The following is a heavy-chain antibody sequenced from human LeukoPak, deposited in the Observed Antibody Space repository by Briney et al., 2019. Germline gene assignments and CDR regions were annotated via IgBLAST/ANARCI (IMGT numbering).Heavy chain of an antibody. J-gene: IGHJ4*02. D-gene: IGHD3-22*01. CDR2: IVVGSGNT. Sequence: ASVQVSCKASGFTFTSSAVQWVRPARGQRLAGIGWIVVGSGNTNYAQKFQERVTITRDMSTSTAYMELSSLRSEDTAVYYCAASVARDSSGIGDYWGQGTLVTVSS. CDR3: AASVARDSSGIGDY. V-gene: IGHV1-58*01. CDR1: GFTFTSSA.